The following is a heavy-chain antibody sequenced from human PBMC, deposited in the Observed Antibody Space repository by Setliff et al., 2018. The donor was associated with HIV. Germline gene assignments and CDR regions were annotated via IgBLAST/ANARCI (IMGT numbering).Heavy chain of an antibody. CDR3: ARAGYHGSISYWEYFHY. Sequence: PSETLSLTCTVSGGSISSHYWSWVRQTPGKGLEWIGSISYSGSTNHNPSLKSRVTISLDTSKNQFSLNLSSVTAADTAVYYCARAGYHGSISYWEYFHYWGQGTLVTVSS. D-gene: IGHD3-22*01. J-gene: IGHJ1*01. CDR2: ISYSGST. CDR1: GGSISSHY. V-gene: IGHV4-59*11.